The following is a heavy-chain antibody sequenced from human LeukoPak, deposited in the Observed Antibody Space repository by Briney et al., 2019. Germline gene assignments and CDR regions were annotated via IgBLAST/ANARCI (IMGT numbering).Heavy chain of an antibody. D-gene: IGHD5-24*01. CDR1: GFTFNRYG. CDR3: ARQIVEGQQNYYMDV. V-gene: IGHV3-33*01. J-gene: IGHJ6*03. CDR2: TGSDGKKT. Sequence: GGSLRLSCAASGFTFNRYGVHWVRQAGGKGLELVAFTGSDGKKTFYGDSLNGRFTIARDNFEDTVFLQMNNMKAEDTAVYYCARQIVEGQQNYYMDVWGNGTTVTVSS.